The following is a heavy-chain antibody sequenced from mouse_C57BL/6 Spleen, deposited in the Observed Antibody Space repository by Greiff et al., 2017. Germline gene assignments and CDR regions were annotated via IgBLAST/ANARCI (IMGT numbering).Heavy chain of an antibody. CDR1: GYTFTSYG. Sequence: VQLQQSGAELARPGASVKLSCKASGYTFTSYGISWVKQRTGQGLEWIGEIYPRSGNTYYNEKFKGKATLTADKSSSTAYMELRSLTSEDSAVYFCAQIYYDYDAWFAYWGQGTLVTVSA. D-gene: IGHD2-4*01. CDR2: IYPRSGNT. J-gene: IGHJ3*01. V-gene: IGHV1-81*01. CDR3: AQIYYDYDAWFAY.